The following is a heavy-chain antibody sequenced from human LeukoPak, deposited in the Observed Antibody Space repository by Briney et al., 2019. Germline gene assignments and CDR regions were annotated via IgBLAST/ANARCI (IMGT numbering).Heavy chain of an antibody. CDR3: ARTPYCGGDCYVDY. CDR1: WFSLVTIEVR. V-gene: IGHV2-70*04. Sequence: AGPALLKPPPTLTLTVTFSWFSLVTIEVRGCWIRQPPGKALEWLTPIDWDDDKFYSTSLKTRLTISKDTSNNQVVLTMTNMDPVDTATYYCARTPYCGGDCYVDYWGQGTLVTVSS. D-gene: IGHD2-21*02. J-gene: IGHJ4*02. CDR2: IDWDDDK.